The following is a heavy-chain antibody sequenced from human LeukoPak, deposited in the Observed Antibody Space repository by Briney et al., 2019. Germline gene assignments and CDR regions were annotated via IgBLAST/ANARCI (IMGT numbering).Heavy chain of an antibody. Sequence: GGCLRVSRVASVFTLSCYAMSGVRPAPGGGGEWVAPTSGCGGSPYYADSLRGRFPISRDNSKNTLYLQMNRLRAEDTAVYYCARAGRMTTVTTVIGSLPSSYDYYYYGMDVWGQGNTVTVSS. CDR2: TSGCGGSP. D-gene: IGHD4-17*01. CDR1: VFTLSCYA. V-gene: IGHV3-23*01. CDR3: ARAGRMTTVTTVIGSLPSSYDYYYYGMDV. J-gene: IGHJ6*02.